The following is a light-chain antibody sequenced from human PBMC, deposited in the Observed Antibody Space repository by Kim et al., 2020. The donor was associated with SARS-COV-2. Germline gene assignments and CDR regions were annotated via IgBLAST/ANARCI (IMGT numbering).Light chain of an antibody. CDR3: QSYDSSLGDSWV. Sequence: DTTSCTGRSSNIGTYEVHWYQQLPETAPKLLIYGEAYRPSGVPDRFSGSKSGPSASLAITSLQADDEADYYCQSYDSSLGDSWVFGGGTKVTVL. CDR2: GEA. V-gene: IGLV1-40*01. CDR1: SSNIGTYE. J-gene: IGLJ3*02.